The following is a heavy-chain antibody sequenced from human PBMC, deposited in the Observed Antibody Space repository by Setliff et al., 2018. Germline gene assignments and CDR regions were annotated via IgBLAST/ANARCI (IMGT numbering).Heavy chain of an antibody. Sequence: SETLSLTCTVSGGSISSGSYYWGWIRQPPRKGLEWIGSIHYSGSTYYNPSLKSRVTISVDTSKNQFSLKLDSVIVAFTAVYYCARSLSSGSYWNSRPFYSDYWCQGTLGTVSS. J-gene: IGHJ4*01. CDR1: GGSISSGSYY. V-gene: IGHV4-39*01. CDR2: IHYSGST. D-gene: IGHD3-10*01. CDR3: ARSLSSGSYWNSRPFYSDY.